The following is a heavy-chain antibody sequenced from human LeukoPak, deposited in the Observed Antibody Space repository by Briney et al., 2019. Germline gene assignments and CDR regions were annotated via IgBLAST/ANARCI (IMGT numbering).Heavy chain of an antibody. J-gene: IGHJ4*02. CDR1: GFTFSSYA. V-gene: IGHV3-23*01. Sequence: GGSLRLSCAASGFTFSSYAMRGVRQAPGKGLEWVSAISGSGGSTYYADSVKGWFTISRDDSKNTLYLQMHSLRAEDTAVYYCNRSYCSGGSCYRFGTDYWGQGTLVTVSS. CDR2: ISGSGGST. CDR3: NRSYCSGGSCYRFGTDY. D-gene: IGHD2-15*01.